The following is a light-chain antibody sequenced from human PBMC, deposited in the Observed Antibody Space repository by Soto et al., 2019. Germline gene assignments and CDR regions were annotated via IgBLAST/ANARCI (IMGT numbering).Light chain of an antibody. Sequence: EIVLTQSPGTLSLSPGERVTLSCRASQSVSSNYLAWYQQKPGQAPRLLIYGASSRATGVPNRFSGSGSGADFTLTVSRLEPEDVAVDYCHQYGSSPLTFGGGTKVEIK. J-gene: IGKJ4*01. CDR1: QSVSSNY. V-gene: IGKV3-20*01. CDR3: HQYGSSPLT. CDR2: GAS.